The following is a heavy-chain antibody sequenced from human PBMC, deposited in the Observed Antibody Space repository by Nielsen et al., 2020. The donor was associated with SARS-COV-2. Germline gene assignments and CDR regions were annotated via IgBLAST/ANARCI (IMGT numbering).Heavy chain of an antibody. CDR1: GGSISSHEYY. CDR3: ARDRQGYMHYWGMDI. CDR2: IYYSGNT. V-gene: IGHV4-30-4*01. Sequence: SETLSLTCSVSGGSISSHEYYWSWIRQSPGRGLEWIGYIYYSGNTYYNPSLKSRVTISVDTSRNQFSLRLDSVTAADTAQYYCARDRQGYMHYWGMDIWGQGTTVTVSS. D-gene: IGHD1-1*01. J-gene: IGHJ6*02.